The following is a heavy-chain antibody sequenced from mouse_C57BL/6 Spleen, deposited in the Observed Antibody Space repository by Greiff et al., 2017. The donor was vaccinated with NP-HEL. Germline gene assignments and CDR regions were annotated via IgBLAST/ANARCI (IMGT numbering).Heavy chain of an antibody. CDR2: INPNNGGT. V-gene: IGHV1-26*01. Sequence: VQLQQSGPELVKPGASVKISCKASGYTFTDYYMNWVKQSHGKSLEWIGDINPNNGGTSYNQKFKGKATLTVDKSSSTAYMELRSLTSEDSAVYYCARVGHYSNSYAMDYWGQGTSVTVSS. CDR3: ARVGHYSNSYAMDY. D-gene: IGHD2-5*01. J-gene: IGHJ4*01. CDR1: GYTFTDYY.